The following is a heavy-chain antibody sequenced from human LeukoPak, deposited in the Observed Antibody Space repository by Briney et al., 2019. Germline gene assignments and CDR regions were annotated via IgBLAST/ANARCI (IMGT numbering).Heavy chain of an antibody. J-gene: IGHJ4*02. Sequence: GGSLRLSCAASGFTFSSYAMSWVRQAPGKGLEWVSAISSSGGSTYYADSVKGRFTISRDNSKNTLYLQMNSLRAEDTAVYYCAREGVNCSSTSCYTLFDYWGQGTLVTVSS. CDR3: AREGVNCSSTSCYTLFDY. V-gene: IGHV3-23*01. CDR1: GFTFSSYA. CDR2: ISSSGGST. D-gene: IGHD2-2*02.